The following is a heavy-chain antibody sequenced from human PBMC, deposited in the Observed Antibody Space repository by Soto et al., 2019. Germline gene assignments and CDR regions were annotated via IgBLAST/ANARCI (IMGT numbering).Heavy chain of an antibody. D-gene: IGHD5-18*01. CDR2: INPSGGST. V-gene: IGHV1-46*01. Sequence: ASVKVSCKASGYTFTSYYMHWVRQAPGQGLEWMGMINPSGGSTSYAQKFQGRVTMTTDESTSTAYMELSSLRSEDTAVYYCARSGYSYGYLAVDYWGQGTLVTVSS. CDR1: GYTFTSYY. CDR3: ARSGYSYGYLAVDY. J-gene: IGHJ4*02.